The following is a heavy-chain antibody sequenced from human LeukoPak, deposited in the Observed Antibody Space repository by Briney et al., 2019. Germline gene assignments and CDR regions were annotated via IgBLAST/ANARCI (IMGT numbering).Heavy chain of an antibody. V-gene: IGHV1-69*04. D-gene: IGHD3-16*01. CDR2: IIPILGIA. J-gene: IGHJ6*02. CDR3: ARDLGTTWDYYYGMDV. Sequence: SVKVSCKASGGTFSSYAISWVRQAPGQGLEWMGRIIPILGIANYAQKFQGRATITADKSTSTAYMELSSLRSEDTAVYYCARDLGTTWDYYYGMDVWGQGTTVTVSS. CDR1: GGTFSSYA.